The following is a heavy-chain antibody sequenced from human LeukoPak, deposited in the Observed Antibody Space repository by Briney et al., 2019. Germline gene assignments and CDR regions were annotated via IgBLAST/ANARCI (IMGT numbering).Heavy chain of an antibody. CDR2: ISAYNGNT. CDR1: GYTFTSYG. CDR3: ARDGGFDPDYYFDY. Sequence: GASVKVSCKASGYTFTSYGISWVRQAPEQGLEWMGWISAYNGNTNYAQKLQGRVTMTTDTSTSTAYMELRSLRSDDTAVYYCARDGGFDPDYYFDYWGQGTLVTVSS. V-gene: IGHV1-18*04. J-gene: IGHJ4*02. D-gene: IGHD3-16*01.